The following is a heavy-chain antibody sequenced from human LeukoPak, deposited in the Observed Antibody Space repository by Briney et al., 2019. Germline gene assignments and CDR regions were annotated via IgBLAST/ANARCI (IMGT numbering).Heavy chain of an antibody. CDR2: IYSGGST. CDR1: GFTVSSNY. J-gene: IGHJ6*03. V-gene: IGHV3-53*01. D-gene: IGHD3-10*01. Sequence: GESLKISCAASGFTVSSNYMSWVRQAPGKGLEWVSVIYSGGSTYYADSVKGRFTISRDNSKNTLYLQMNSLRAADTAVYYCASGSGSYRTPYYYMDVWGTGTTVTVSS. CDR3: ASGSGSYRTPYYYMDV.